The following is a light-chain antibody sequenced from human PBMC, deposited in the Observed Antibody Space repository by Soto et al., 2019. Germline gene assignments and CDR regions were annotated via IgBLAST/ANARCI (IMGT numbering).Light chain of an antibody. CDR1: QSISSY. J-gene: IGKJ1*01. Sequence: DIQMTQSPSSLSASVGDRVTITCRASQSISSYLNWYQQKPGKAPNLLIYAASSLRSGVPSRFSGSGSGTDFTLTITNLQPEDFATDYCQQSYSPPRTFGQGTRVEIK. CDR2: AAS. V-gene: IGKV1-39*01. CDR3: QQSYSPPRT.